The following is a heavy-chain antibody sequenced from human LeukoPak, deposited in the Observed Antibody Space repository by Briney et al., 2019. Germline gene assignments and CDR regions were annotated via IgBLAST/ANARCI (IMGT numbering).Heavy chain of an antibody. CDR2: ISYDGSNK. J-gene: IGHJ4*02. CDR1: GFTFSSYG. Sequence: GGSLRVSCAASGFTFSSYGMHWVRQAPGKGLEWVAVISYDGSNKYYADSVKGRFTISRDNSKNTLYLQMNSLRAEDTAVYYCAKAPLYSNYLDYWGQGTLVTVSS. V-gene: IGHV3-30*18. CDR3: AKAPLYSNYLDY. D-gene: IGHD4-11*01.